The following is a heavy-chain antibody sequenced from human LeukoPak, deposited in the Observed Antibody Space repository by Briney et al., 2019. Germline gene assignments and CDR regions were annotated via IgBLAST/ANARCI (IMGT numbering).Heavy chain of an antibody. V-gene: IGHV4-34*01. Sequence: SETLSLTCAVYIESFSGYYWSWIRQPPGKGLEWIGEINHSGSTNYNPSLKSRVTISVDTSKNQFSLKLSSVTAADTAVYYCARGSYSSGWWRGYYYYMDVWGKGTTVTVSS. CDR1: IESFSGYY. J-gene: IGHJ6*03. D-gene: IGHD6-19*01. CDR2: INHSGST. CDR3: ARGSYSSGWWRGYYYYMDV.